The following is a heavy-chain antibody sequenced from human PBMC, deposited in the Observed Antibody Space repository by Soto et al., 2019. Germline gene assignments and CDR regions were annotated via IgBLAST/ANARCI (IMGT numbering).Heavy chain of an antibody. V-gene: IGHV6-1*01. CDR1: GDSVSSDSAT. CDR2: TYYRSRWYN. Sequence: SQTLSLTCAISGDSVSSDSATWNWIRQSPSRGLEWLGKTYYRSRWYNDYAVSVKSRLTINPGTSKNQFSLQLNSVTPEDTAVYYCARAEGYTHDYSFDFWGQGTPVTVS. D-gene: IGHD5-18*01. CDR3: ARAEGYTHDYSFDF. J-gene: IGHJ4*02.